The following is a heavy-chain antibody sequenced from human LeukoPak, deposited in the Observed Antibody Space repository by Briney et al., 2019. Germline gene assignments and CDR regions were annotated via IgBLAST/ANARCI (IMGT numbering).Heavy chain of an antibody. Sequence: SSETLSLTCTVSGGSINSGGYYWSWIRQHLGKGLEWIGYIYYSGSTYYNPSLKSRVTISVDTSKNQFSLKLSSVTAADTAVYYCARSKRGYSYGYFDYWGQGTLVTVSS. CDR2: IYYSGST. V-gene: IGHV4-31*03. CDR3: ARSKRGYSYGYFDY. J-gene: IGHJ4*02. CDR1: GGSINSGGYY. D-gene: IGHD5-18*01.